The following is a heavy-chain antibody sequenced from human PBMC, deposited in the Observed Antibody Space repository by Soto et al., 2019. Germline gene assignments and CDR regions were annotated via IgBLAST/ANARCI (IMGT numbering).Heavy chain of an antibody. D-gene: IGHD6-19*01. CDR2: ISWNSGSI. J-gene: IGHJ6*02. Sequence: GGSLRLSCAASGFTFNDYAMHWVRQATGKGLEWVSGISWNSGSIGYADPAKGRFTISRDNAKNSLYLQMNSLRAEDTALYYCAKAIAVAGHYYYYGMDVWGQGTTVTASS. CDR1: GFTFNDYA. CDR3: AKAIAVAGHYYYYGMDV. V-gene: IGHV3-9*01.